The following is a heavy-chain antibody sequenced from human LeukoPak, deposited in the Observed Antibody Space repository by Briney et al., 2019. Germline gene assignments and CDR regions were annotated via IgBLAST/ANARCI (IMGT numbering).Heavy chain of an antibody. D-gene: IGHD5-12*01. V-gene: IGHV4-4*07. CDR3: ARGKALDSGYDYPFDY. CDR1: GGSISSYY. Sequence: SETLSLTCTVSGGSISSYYWSWIRQPAGKGLEWIGRIYTSGSTNYNPSLKSRVTISVDTSKNQFSLKLSSVTAADTAVYYCARGKALDSGYDYPFDYWGQGTLVTVSS. J-gene: IGHJ4*02. CDR2: IYTSGST.